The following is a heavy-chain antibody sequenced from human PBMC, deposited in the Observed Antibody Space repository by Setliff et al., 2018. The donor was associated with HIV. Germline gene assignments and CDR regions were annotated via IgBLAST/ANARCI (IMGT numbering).Heavy chain of an antibody. D-gene: IGHD3-3*01. CDR2: IYYSGST. Sequence: PGKGLEWIGTIYYSGSTYYNPSLRSRVTISVDTSKNQFSLKLSSVTAADTAIYYCARHPGFWSGLWYFDLWGRGTLVTVSS. J-gene: IGHJ2*01. V-gene: IGHV4-39*01. CDR3: ARHPGFWSGLWYFDL.